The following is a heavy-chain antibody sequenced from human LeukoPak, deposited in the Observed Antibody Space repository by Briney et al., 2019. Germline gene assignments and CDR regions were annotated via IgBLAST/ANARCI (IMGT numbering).Heavy chain of an antibody. CDR1: GGSISSTGNS. J-gene: IGHJ3*02. CDR2: MQYSGNT. CDR3: AWQYRHGAFVI. D-gene: IGHD1-1*01. Sequence: SETLSLTFTVPGGSISSTGNSWGWMRQPPGKGLEWIGRMQYSGNTYYTPSSTQRITISADSSKNQLARKLRSVTSADTRVFYFAWQYRHGAFVIWGERTMVTVSS. V-gene: IGHV4-39*01.